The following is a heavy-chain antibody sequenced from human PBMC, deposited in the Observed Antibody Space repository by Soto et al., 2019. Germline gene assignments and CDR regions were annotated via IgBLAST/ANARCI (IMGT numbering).Heavy chain of an antibody. J-gene: IGHJ6*02. CDR3: ASLYGDHAYYYYGMDV. Sequence: SETLSLTCAVSGGSISSGGYSWSWIRQPPGKGLEWIGYIYHSGSTYYNPSLKSRVTISVDRSKNQFSLKLSSVTAADTAVYYCASLYGDHAYYYYGMDVWGQGTTVTVSS. V-gene: IGHV4-30-2*01. CDR2: IYHSGST. CDR1: GGSISSGGYS. D-gene: IGHD4-17*01.